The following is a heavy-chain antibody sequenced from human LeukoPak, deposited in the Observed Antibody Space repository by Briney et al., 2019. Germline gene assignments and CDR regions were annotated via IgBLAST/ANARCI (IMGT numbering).Heavy chain of an antibody. Sequence: GGSLRLSCAASGFTFSSYAMSWVRQAPGKGLERVSAISGSGGSTYYADSVKGRFTISRDNSKNTLYLQMNSLRAEDTAVYYCAKAGVGATSTSDFDYWGQGTLVTVSS. CDR2: ISGSGGST. J-gene: IGHJ4*02. D-gene: IGHD1-26*01. CDR1: GFTFSSYA. CDR3: AKAGVGATSTSDFDY. V-gene: IGHV3-23*01.